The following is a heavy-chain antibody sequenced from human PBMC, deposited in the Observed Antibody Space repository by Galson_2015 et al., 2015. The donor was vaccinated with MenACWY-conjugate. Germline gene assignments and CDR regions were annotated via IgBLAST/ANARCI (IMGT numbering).Heavy chain of an antibody. CDR2: TYYRSKWYS. CDR3: ARESGRVFQY. CDR1: GDSASSNSAA. V-gene: IGHV6-1*01. J-gene: IGHJ4*02. Sequence: CAISGDSASSNSAAWNWIRQSPSRGLEWLGRTYYRSKWYSDYAVSVKSRIAINVDTSKSQFSLHLNSVTPEDTAVYYCARESGRVFQYWGQGTLVAVSS.